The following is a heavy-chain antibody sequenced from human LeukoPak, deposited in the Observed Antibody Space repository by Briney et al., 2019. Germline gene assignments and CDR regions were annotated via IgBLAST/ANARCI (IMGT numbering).Heavy chain of an antibody. Sequence: SETLSLTCAVYGGSFSGYYWSWIRQPPGKGLEWIGEINHSGSTNYNPSPKSRVTISVDTSKNQFSLKLSSVTAADTAVYYCAKAGYCSGGSCRWMTGGWFDPWGQGTLVTVFS. CDR2: INHSGST. CDR3: AKAGYCSGGSCRWMTGGWFDP. CDR1: GGSFSGYY. J-gene: IGHJ5*02. D-gene: IGHD2-15*01. V-gene: IGHV4-34*01.